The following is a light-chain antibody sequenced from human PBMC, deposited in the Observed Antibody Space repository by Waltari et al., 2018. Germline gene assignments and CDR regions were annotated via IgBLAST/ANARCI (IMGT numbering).Light chain of an antibody. Sequence: QMTPPQSFMSASVGGRVHITCRASQSISKFLNWYHQKPGKAPKLLIYTTSSLEGGVPSRFSGSGSGTDITLTISSLQPEDSGTYFCQQCDSIPYTFGQGTKVEMK. CDR3: QQCDSIPYT. V-gene: IGKV1-39*01. CDR2: TTS. J-gene: IGKJ2*01. CDR1: QSISKF.